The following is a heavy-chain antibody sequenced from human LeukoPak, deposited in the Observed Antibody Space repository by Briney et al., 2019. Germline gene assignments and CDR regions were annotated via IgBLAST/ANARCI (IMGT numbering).Heavy chain of an antibody. CDR2: INHSGTT. CDR1: GGSFSDYY. Sequence: SETLSLTCAVYGGSFSDYYWTWIRQTPGKGLEWIGEINHSGTTKYNPSLKSRVTISVDTSKNQFSLKLSSVTAADTAVYYCARGRVPVPGEYQLQYPLWWCQGTLVTVSS. D-gene: IGHD2-2*02. J-gene: IGHJ4*02. V-gene: IGHV4-34*01. CDR3: ARGRVPVPGEYQLQYPLW.